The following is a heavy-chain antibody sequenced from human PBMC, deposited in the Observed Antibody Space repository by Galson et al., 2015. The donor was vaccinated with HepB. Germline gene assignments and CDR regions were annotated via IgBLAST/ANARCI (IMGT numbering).Heavy chain of an antibody. CDR1: GFSLSSGKVR. J-gene: IGHJ4*02. D-gene: IGHD1-14*01. CDR3: ARSLYDRKVLDY. V-gene: IGHV2-70*04. CDR2: IDWDDDK. Sequence: PALVKPTQPLTLTCPLSGFSLSSGKVRVSWIRQSPGKAHEWLARIDWDDDKYYSPSLKTRLTISKDTSKTQVVLTMTNMDPVDTATYYCARSLYDRKVLDYWGQGALVTVSS.